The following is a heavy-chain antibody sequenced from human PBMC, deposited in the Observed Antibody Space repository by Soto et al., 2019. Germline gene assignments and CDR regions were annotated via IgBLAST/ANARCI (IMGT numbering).Heavy chain of an antibody. V-gene: IGHV3-48*01. CDR2: ISSSGSTI. Sequence: EVQLVESGGGLVQPGGSLRLSCAASGFSFSSHSMKWVRQAPGKGLEWVSYISSSGSTIYYADSVKGRFTISRDNAKNSLYRQMNSLRGDDTAVYYCARGRGYCGGTNCYLDYWGQGALVTVSS. CDR3: ARGRGYCGGTNCYLDY. CDR1: GFSFSSHS. J-gene: IGHJ4*02. D-gene: IGHD2-21*01.